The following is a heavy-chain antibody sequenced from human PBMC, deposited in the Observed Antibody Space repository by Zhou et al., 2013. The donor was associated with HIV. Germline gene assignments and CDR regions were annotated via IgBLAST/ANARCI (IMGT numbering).Heavy chain of an antibody. CDR3: ARGPLYCSSTSCHDDYYYYYYMDV. D-gene: IGHD2-2*01. Sequence: QVQLVQSGAEVKKPGSSVKVSCKASGGTFSSYAISWVRQAPGQGLEWMGGIIPIFGTANYAQKFQGRVTITTDESTSTAYMELSSLRSEDTAVYYCARGPLYCSSTSCHDDYYYYYYMDVWGKGTTVTVSS. J-gene: IGHJ6*03. V-gene: IGHV1-69*05. CDR1: GGTFSSYA. CDR2: IIPIFGTA.